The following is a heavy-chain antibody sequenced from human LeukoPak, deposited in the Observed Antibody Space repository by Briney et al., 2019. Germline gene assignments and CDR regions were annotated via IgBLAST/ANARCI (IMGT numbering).Heavy chain of an antibody. Sequence: ASVKVSCKASGYTFTGYYMHWVRQAPGQGLEWMGWINPNSGDTYYSQSFQGRVTMTRDTSITTVYMEISSLRSDDTAVYYCARATYYYYYYMDVWGKGTTVTISS. J-gene: IGHJ6*03. V-gene: IGHV1-2*02. CDR1: GYTFTGYY. CDR2: INPNSGDT. CDR3: ARATYYYYYYMDV.